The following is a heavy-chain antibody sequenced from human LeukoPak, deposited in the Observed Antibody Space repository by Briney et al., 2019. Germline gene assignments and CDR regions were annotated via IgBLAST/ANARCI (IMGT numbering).Heavy chain of an antibody. Sequence: PGGSLRLSCVASGFTFSDYYMSWIRQAPGKGLEWVSYISHSSSTIYYADSVKGRFTISRDNAKNSLYLQMDSLRAEDTSVYYCARRCSSSGYYVSWGQGTLVTVSS. CDR2: ISHSSSTI. J-gene: IGHJ4*02. V-gene: IGHV3-11*04. CDR3: ARRCSSSGYYVS. D-gene: IGHD3-22*01. CDR1: GFTFSDYY.